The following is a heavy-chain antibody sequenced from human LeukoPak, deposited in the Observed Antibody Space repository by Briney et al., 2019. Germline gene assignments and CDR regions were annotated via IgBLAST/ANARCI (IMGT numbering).Heavy chain of an antibody. D-gene: IGHD2-2*01. J-gene: IGHJ6*03. CDR2: ISSSGSTI. CDR3: ARSYCSSTSCYRAYYYMDV. CDR1: GFTFSDYY. V-gene: IGHV3-11*01. Sequence: GGSLRLSCAASGFTFSDYYMSWIRQAPGKGLEWVSYISSSGSTIYYADSVKGRFTISRDNAKNSLYLQMNSLRAEDTAVYYCARSYCSSTSCYRAYYYMDVWGKGTTVTVSS.